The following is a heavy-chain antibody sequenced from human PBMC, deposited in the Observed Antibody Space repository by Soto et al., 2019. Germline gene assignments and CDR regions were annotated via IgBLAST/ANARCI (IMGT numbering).Heavy chain of an antibody. Sequence: GGSLRLSCAASGLSFSSYAMSWVRQAPGKGLEWVSAISGGGGSTYYADSVKGRFAISRDNSKNTLYLQMNSLRAEDTAVYFCAKDLAVGYCSGGSCHPFDYWGQGTQVTVSS. CDR3: AKDLAVGYCSGGSCHPFDY. CDR1: GLSFSSYA. D-gene: IGHD2-15*01. CDR2: ISGGGGST. V-gene: IGHV3-23*01. J-gene: IGHJ4*02.